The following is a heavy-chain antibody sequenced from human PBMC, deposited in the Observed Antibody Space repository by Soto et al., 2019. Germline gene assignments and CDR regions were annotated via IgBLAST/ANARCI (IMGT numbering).Heavy chain of an antibody. V-gene: IGHV1-18*01. Sequence: ASVKVSCKASGYTFTSYGISWVRQAPGQGLEWMGWISAYNGITNYAQKLQGRVTMTTDTSTSTAYMELRSLRSDDTAVYYCARDKAPDHGYSGYDFAFDIWGQGTMVTVS. D-gene: IGHD5-12*01. CDR3: ARDKAPDHGYSGYDFAFDI. CDR2: ISAYNGIT. J-gene: IGHJ3*02. CDR1: GYTFTSYG.